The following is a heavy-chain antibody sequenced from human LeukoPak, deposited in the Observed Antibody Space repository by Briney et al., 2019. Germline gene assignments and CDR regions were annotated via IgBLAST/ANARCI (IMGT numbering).Heavy chain of an antibody. V-gene: IGHV3-30*03. CDR2: ISYDGSNK. CDR3: ARGLHDYPDY. Sequence: GGSLRLSCAASGFTFSSYGMHWVRQAPGKGLEWVAVISYDGSNKYYADSVKGRFTISRDNSKNTLYLQMNSLRAEDTAVYYCARGLHDYPDYWGQGTLVTVSS. J-gene: IGHJ4*02. CDR1: GFTFSSYG.